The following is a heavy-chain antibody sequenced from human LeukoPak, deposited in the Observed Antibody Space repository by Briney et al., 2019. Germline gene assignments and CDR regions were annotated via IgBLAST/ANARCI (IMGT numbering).Heavy chain of an antibody. CDR3: AMDSSIAARGTTRTSNYFDY. CDR2: ISYDGSNK. CDR1: GFTFSSYG. V-gene: IGHV3-30*19. J-gene: IGHJ4*02. Sequence: GGSLRLSCAASGFTFSSYGMHWVRQAPGKGLEWVAVISYDGSNKYYADSVKGRFTISRDNSKNTLYLQMNSLRAEDTAVYYCAMDSSIAARGTTRTSNYFDYWGQGTLVTVSS. D-gene: IGHD6-6*01.